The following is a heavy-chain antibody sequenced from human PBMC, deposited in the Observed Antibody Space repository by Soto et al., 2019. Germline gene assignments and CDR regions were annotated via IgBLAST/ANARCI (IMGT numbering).Heavy chain of an antibody. CDR3: ARARLDTPALDY. D-gene: IGHD2-2*01. CDR1: GFGFSSYA. J-gene: IGHJ4*02. V-gene: IGHV3-30-3*01. Sequence: QVQLVESGGGVVQPGRSLRLSCAASGFGFSSYAMHCVRQAPGKGLEWVAAISYDASNKYYADSVKGRFTISRDNSKNTLYLQMNSLRAEDTAVYYCARARLDTPALDYWGQGTLVTVSS. CDR2: ISYDASNK.